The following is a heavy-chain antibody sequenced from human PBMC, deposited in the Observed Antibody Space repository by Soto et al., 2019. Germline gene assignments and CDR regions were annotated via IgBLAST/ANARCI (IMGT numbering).Heavy chain of an antibody. V-gene: IGHV4-4*07. CDR2: IYSDGST. CDR3: ARRVLGGYGEYFDY. J-gene: IGHJ4*02. D-gene: IGHD5-12*01. Sequence: SETLSLTCTVSGGSMSSYYWSWIRQPAGKGLEWIGRIYSDGSTAYNSSLRSRVTVSVDTSKNQFSLNLNSVTAADTAVYYCARRVLGGYGEYFDYWGQGILVTVSS. CDR1: GGSMSSYY.